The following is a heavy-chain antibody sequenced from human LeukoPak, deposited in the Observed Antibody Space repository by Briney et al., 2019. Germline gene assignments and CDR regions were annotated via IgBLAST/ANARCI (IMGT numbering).Heavy chain of an antibody. V-gene: IGHV3-30*02. J-gene: IGHJ4*02. Sequence: GGSLRLSCAASGFTFSDYAVHWVRQAPGKGLEWVAFIRYDGSNKYYADSVKGRFTISRDNSKNTLYLQMNSLRAEDTAVYYCAKAFTIFGVVIRPYYFDYWGQGTLVTVSS. CDR1: GFTFSDYA. CDR2: IRYDGSNK. CDR3: AKAFTIFGVVIRPYYFDY. D-gene: IGHD3-3*01.